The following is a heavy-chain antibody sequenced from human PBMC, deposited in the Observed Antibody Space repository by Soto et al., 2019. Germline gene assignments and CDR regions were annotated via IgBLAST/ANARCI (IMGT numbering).Heavy chain of an antibody. V-gene: IGHV3-74*01. CDR2: INHDGSKT. Sequence: HPXGSLILSCAASQFSFSSYWMHWVRQVPGKGPAWVSRINHDGSKTEYADSVKGRFTISRDNTNNTLYLQMNSLKVEDTAMYYCVREPWGFSGTWYDYWGQETLVTVS. J-gene: IGHJ4*02. CDR3: VREPWGFSGTWYDY. CDR1: QFSFSSYW. D-gene: IGHD6-13*01.